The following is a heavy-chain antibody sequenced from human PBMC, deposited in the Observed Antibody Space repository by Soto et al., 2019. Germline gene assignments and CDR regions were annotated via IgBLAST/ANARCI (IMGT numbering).Heavy chain of an antibody. CDR1: GGCVTSTN. J-gene: IGHJ5*02. V-gene: IGHV4-59*02. D-gene: IGHD1-26*01. CDR3: ARDMHAGFTHYFDP. CDR2: TSYNGDT. Sequence: SETLSLTCFFSGGCVTSTNWSWGRHFRGQGLQLIAYTSYNGDTDYNPSLQSRVTISFYTSKNQLSLKLTSMTAADTSVYYCARDMHAGFTHYFDPWGQGTLVTGSS.